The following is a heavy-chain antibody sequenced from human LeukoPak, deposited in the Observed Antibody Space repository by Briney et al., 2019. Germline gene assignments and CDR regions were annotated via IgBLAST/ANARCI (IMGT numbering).Heavy chain of an antibody. Sequence: QPGGSLRLSCAASGFTVSSNYMSWVRQAPGKGLEWVSVIYSGGSTYYADSVKGRFTISRDNSKNTLYLQMNSLRAEDTAVYYCARDRLIAVAGPRVTYYYYGMDVWGQGTTVTVSS. CDR1: GFTVSSNY. CDR2: IYSGGST. CDR3: ARDRLIAVAGPRVTYYYYGMDV. V-gene: IGHV3-53*01. D-gene: IGHD6-19*01. J-gene: IGHJ6*02.